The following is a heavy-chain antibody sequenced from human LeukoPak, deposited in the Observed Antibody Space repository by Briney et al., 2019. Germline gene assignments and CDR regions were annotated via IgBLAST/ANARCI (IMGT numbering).Heavy chain of an antibody. V-gene: IGHV3-53*01. J-gene: IGHJ3*02. CDR3: AKDRQWLVFGAFDI. CDR2: ISSGGST. Sequence: GGSLRLSCAASGITVSSNYMSWVRQAPGKGLEWVSVISSGGSTYYADSVKGRFTISRDNSKNTLYLQMNSLRAEDTAVYYCAKDRQWLVFGAFDIWGQGTMVTVSS. D-gene: IGHD6-19*01. CDR1: GITVSSNY.